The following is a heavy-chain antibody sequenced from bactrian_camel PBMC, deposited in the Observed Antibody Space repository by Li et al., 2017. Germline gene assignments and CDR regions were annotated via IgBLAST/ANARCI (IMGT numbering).Heavy chain of an antibody. V-gene: IGHV3S40*01. CDR2: INSGGGTT. D-gene: IGHD2*01. CDR3: VRDGWGSRSDCSGSDCYMTRAFGF. Sequence: VQLVESGGGLVQPGGSLRLSCAASGFTFGDYTMSWVRQAPGKGLEWVSAINSGGGTTYYVDSLKGRFTISRDNAKNTVDLGMNSLKPEDTAVYYCVRDGWGSRSDCSGSDCYMTRAFGFWGQGTQVTVS. CDR1: GFTFGDYT. J-gene: IGHJ6*01.